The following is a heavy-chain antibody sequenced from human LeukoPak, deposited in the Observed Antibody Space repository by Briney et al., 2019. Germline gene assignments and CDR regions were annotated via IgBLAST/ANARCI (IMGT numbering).Heavy chain of an antibody. J-gene: IGHJ5*02. CDR3: ARGKLAAPGRTGYNWFDP. CDR2: INPNSGGT. D-gene: IGHD6-13*01. Sequence: ASVTVPCKASGYTFTGYYIHWVRQAPGQGLEWMGWINPNSGGTNYAQKFQGRVTMPRDTSITTAYMELSGLRSDDTAIYYCARGKLAAPGRTGYNWFDPWGQGTLVTVSS. CDR1: GYTFTGYY. V-gene: IGHV1-2*02.